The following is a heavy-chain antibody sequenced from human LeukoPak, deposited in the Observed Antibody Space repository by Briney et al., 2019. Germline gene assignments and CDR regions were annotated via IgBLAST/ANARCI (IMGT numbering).Heavy chain of an antibody. CDR3: ARGRNDQNIAAAGTGRVIDY. D-gene: IGHD6-13*01. V-gene: IGHV3-48*02. Sequence: GGSLRLSCAASGFTFSSYSMNWVRQAPGKGLEWVSYISSSSTIYYADSVKGRFTISRDNAKNSLYLQMNSLRDEDTAVYYCARGRNDQNIAAAGTGRVIDYWGQGTLVTVSS. J-gene: IGHJ4*02. CDR1: GFTFSSYS. CDR2: ISSSSTI.